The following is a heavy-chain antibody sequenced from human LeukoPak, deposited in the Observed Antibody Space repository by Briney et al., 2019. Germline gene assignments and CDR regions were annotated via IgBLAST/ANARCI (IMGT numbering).Heavy chain of an antibody. V-gene: IGHV1-18*01. D-gene: IGHD2-2*01. CDR1: GYTFTSYG. J-gene: IGHJ6*03. CDR2: ISAYNGNT. CDR3: ARAYCSSTSCFYYYMDV. Sequence: SVNVSCKASGYTFTSYGISWVRQAPGQGLEWMGCISAYNGNTNYAQKLQGRVTMTTDTSTSTAYMEVRSMRSDDTAVYCCARAYCSSTSCFYYYMDVWGKGTTVTVSS.